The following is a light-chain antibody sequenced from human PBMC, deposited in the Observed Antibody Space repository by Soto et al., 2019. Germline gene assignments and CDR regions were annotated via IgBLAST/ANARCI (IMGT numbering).Light chain of an antibody. CDR3: QQAYTIPWT. CDR1: QSISNY. CDR2: GAT. J-gene: IGKJ1*01. V-gene: IGKV1-39*01. Sequence: DFQVTQFRSSLSASLGETITITCRSRQSISNYVNWYQQRPGKAPKALIYGATGLQSGVPSRFSGHGSGTEFTLTITGLQPEDFATYWCQQAYTIPWTFGQGTKVEAK.